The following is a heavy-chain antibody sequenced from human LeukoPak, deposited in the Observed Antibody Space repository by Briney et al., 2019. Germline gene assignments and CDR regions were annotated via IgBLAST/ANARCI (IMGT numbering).Heavy chain of an antibody. D-gene: IGHD6-19*01. J-gene: IGHJ6*02. CDR1: GYSFTSFW. CDR3: ARTEVAMAEGLNYYYYGMDV. CDR2: IYPGDSDT. Sequence: GESLKISCKGSGYSFTSFWIGWVRQMPGKGMEWMGIIYPGDSDTRYSPSFQGQVTISADKSISTAYLQWSSLKASDTAMYYCARTEVAMAEGLNYYYYGMDVWGQGTTVTVSS. V-gene: IGHV5-51*01.